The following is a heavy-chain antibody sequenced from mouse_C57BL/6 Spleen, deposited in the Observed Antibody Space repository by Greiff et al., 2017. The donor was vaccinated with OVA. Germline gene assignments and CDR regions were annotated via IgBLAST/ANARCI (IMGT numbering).Heavy chain of an antibody. D-gene: IGHD1-1*01. Sequence: QVQLQQPGAELVKPGASVKMSCKASGYTFTSYWITWVKQRPGQGLEWIGDIYPGSGSTNYNEKFKSKATLTVDTSSSTAYMQLSSLTSEDSAVYYCARITTVVEYWYFDVWGTGTTVTVSS. CDR1: GYTFTSYW. J-gene: IGHJ1*03. CDR2: IYPGSGST. CDR3: ARITTVVEYWYFDV. V-gene: IGHV1-55*01.